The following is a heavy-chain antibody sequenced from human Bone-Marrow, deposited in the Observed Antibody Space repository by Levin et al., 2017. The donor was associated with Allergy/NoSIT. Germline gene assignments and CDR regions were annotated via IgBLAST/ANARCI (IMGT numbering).Heavy chain of an antibody. V-gene: IGHV1-69*01. D-gene: IGHD3-10*01. Sequence: PGESLKISCKSSGDTFRSHAISWVRQAPGQGLEWMGGIVPMHGTSNIAQKFKGRVTISADESTNTAYMDLNSLTSDDTAVYYCARGQYIYGWGSYYNGQYWGQGTLVIVSS. CDR3: ARGQYIYGWGSYYNGQY. J-gene: IGHJ4*02. CDR2: IVPMHGTS. CDR1: GDTFRSHA.